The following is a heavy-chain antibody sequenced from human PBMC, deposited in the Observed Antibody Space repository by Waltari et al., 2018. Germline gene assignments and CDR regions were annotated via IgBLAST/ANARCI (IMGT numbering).Heavy chain of an antibody. CDR3: ASVSLG. Sequence: DVQMVESGGTLVQPGGSLRLSCVVSGFTFRCSWMSWVRQAPGKGLEWVANIKTDGSEKHYVDSVKGRFIVSRDNAKNSLYLQMNSLTVEDTAVYFCASVSLGWGKGTTVTVSS. V-gene: IGHV3-7*02. CDR2: IKTDGSEK. J-gene: IGHJ6*04. D-gene: IGHD3-16*01. CDR1: GFTFRCSW.